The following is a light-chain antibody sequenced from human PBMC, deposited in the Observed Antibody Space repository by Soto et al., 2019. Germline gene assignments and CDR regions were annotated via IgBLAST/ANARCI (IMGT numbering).Light chain of an antibody. CDR3: QHSNNWPPWT. J-gene: IGKJ1*01. CDR2: GAS. V-gene: IGKV3-15*01. CDR1: QSVSGN. Sequence: EIVMTQSPATLSVSPGERATLSCSASQSVSGNLAWYQQKPGQAPRLFIYGASTRATGIPSRFSGSGYGTEVTLTISSLQSEDFAIYYCQHSNNWPPWTFGQGTKVEIK.